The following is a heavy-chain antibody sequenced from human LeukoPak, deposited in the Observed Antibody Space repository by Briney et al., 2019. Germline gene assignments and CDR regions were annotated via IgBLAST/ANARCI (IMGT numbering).Heavy chain of an antibody. J-gene: IGHJ4*02. D-gene: IGHD6-13*01. Sequence: QAGGSLRLSCAASGFTFSSYWMSWVRQAPGKGLEWVANIKQDGSEKYYVDSVKGRFTISRDNAKNSLYLQMNSLRAEDTAVYYCAAYSSSWTFDYWGQGTLVTVSS. V-gene: IGHV3-7*01. CDR2: IKQDGSEK. CDR1: GFTFSSYW. CDR3: AAYSSSWTFDY.